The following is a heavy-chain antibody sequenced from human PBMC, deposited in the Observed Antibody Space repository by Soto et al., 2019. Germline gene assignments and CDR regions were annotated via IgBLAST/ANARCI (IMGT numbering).Heavy chain of an antibody. CDR2: TNPILSMS. CDR3: ATSYGSRSQAFDY. Sequence: QVHLVQSGAELKKPGSSVRVSCKASGDTFNFYTINWVRQAPGLGLEWMGRTNPILSMSNSALKFQGRLSISADKSTSTAYLDLRSLTSDDTAVYYCATSYGSRSQAFDYWGQGALVTVSS. CDR1: GDTFNFYT. J-gene: IGHJ4*02. D-gene: IGHD3-10*01. V-gene: IGHV1-69*02.